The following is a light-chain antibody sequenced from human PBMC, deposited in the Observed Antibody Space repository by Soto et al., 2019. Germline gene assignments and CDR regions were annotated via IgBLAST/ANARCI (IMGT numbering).Light chain of an antibody. Sequence: QSALTRPASVTGSPGQSIAISCTGTNSDVGSFNAVSWYQQDPGKAPKLIIYEVTKRPSGVSDRFSGSKSGNTASLTISGLRAEDEADYHCCSRGGVSPTYVFGTGTKVTVL. J-gene: IGLJ1*01. CDR2: EVT. V-gene: IGLV2-23*02. CDR1: NSDVGSFNA. CDR3: CSRGGVSPTYV.